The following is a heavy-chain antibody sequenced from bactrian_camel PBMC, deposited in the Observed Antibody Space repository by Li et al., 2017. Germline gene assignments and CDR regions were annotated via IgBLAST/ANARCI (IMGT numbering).Heavy chain of an antibody. D-gene: IGHD4*01. CDR2: INSRSGNT. Sequence: VQLVESGGGLVQPGGSLRLSCAASGFTFSSYAIAWVRQAPGKGLEWVSGINSRSGNTYYADSVKGRFTIARDNAKNTLYLQMNSLKTEDTAVYYCAAERPSSLFFSDYVYWGQGTQVTVS. J-gene: IGHJ4*01. V-gene: IGHV3S31*01. CDR3: AAERPSSLFFSDYVY. CDR1: GFTFSSYA.